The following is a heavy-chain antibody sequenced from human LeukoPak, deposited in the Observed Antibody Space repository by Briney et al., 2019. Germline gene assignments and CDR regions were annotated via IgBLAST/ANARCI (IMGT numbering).Heavy chain of an antibody. CDR2: INTNAGNP. CDR1: GYTFTTYA. CDR3: AGDSYYDSNGYYY. V-gene: IGHV7-4-1*01. D-gene: IGHD3-22*01. J-gene: IGHJ4*02. Sequence: AASVTVSCTASGYTFTTYAMNWVRQAPGQGLGWMGWINTNAGNPTYAQGFTGQFVFSLDTSVSTTYLQIASLKAEDTAVYYCAGDSYYDSNGYYYWGQGTLVTVSS.